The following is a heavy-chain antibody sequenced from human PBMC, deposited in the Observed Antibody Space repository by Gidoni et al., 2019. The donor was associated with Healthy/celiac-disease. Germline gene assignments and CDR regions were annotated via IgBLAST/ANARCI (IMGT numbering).Heavy chain of an antibody. J-gene: IGHJ4*02. CDR1: GYTFTSYG. Sequence: QVQLVQSGAEVKKPGASVKVSCNASGYTFTSYGISWVQQAPGQGLEWMGWISAYNGNTNYAQKLQGRVTMTTDTSTSTAYMELRSLRSDDTAVYYCARDHYYYDSSGYFYGFDYWGQGTLVTVSS. CDR2: ISAYNGNT. D-gene: IGHD3-22*01. CDR3: ARDHYYYDSSGYFYGFDY. V-gene: IGHV1-18*01.